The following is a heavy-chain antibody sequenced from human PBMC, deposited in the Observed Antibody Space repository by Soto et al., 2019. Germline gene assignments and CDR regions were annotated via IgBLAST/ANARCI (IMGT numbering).Heavy chain of an antibody. Sequence: GGSLRLSCAASGLTFSSYSMNWVRQAPGKGLEWVSYISSSSSTIYYADSVKGRFTISRESSKNTVSLEMTSLRAEDTAVYYCAKGGRQWLVTSDFNYWGQGALVTAPQ. CDR3: AKGGRQWLVTSDFNY. CDR2: ISSSSSTI. J-gene: IGHJ4*02. V-gene: IGHV3-48*01. CDR1: GLTFSSYS. D-gene: IGHD6-19*01.